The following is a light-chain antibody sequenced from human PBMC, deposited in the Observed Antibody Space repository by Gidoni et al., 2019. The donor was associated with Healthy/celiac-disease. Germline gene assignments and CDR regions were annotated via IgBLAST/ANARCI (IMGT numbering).Light chain of an antibody. V-gene: IGLV2-14*01. CDR3: SSYTSSSTPYV. CDR1: SSDVGGYNY. Sequence: QSALTQPASVSGSPGQSTTISCTGTSSDVGGYNYVSWYQQHPGKAPKLMIYEVSNRPSGVSTRFSGSKSGNTASLTISGLQAEDEADYYCSSYTSSSTPYVFGTGTKVTVL. CDR2: EVS. J-gene: IGLJ1*01.